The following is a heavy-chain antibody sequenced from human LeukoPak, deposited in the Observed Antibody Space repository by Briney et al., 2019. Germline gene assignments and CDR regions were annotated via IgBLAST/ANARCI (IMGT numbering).Heavy chain of an antibody. V-gene: IGHV3-23*01. D-gene: IGHD3-3*01. J-gene: IGHJ3*02. CDR2: ISASGGTT. CDR3: AKDGLTIFGVINDAFDI. Sequence: GGSLRLSCAVSGFTFGTYAMSWVRQAPGKGLEWVSTISASGGTTYYADSVKGRFTISRDGFKNTLYLQMNTLRAEDTALYYCAKDGLTIFGVINDAFDIWGQGTMVTVSS. CDR1: GFTFGTYA.